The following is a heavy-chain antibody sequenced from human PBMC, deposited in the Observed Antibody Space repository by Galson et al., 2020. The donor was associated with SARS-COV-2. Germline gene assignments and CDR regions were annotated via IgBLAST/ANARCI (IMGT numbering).Heavy chain of an antibody. CDR1: GFAFSSYA. CDR2: ISCDGNNK. J-gene: IGHJ6*02. CDR3: ARVGYSDTSSVSYRAYYYFYAMDV. D-gene: IGHD3-22*01. Sequence: GESLKISCAASGFAFSSYAMHWVRQAPGKGLEWVAIISCDGNNKYYADSVKGRLTISRDNSKSTLYLQINSLRAEDTAVYYCARVGYSDTSSVSYRAYYYFYAMDVWGQGTTVTVSS. V-gene: IGHV3-30*04.